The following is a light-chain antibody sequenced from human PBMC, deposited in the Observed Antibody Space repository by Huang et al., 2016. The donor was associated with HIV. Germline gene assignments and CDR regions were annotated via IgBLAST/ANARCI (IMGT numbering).Light chain of an antibody. J-gene: IGKJ2*01. CDR2: GAS. V-gene: IGKV3-20*01. Sequence: EVVLTQSPDTLSSSPGERVTVSCRASQSLSSSYIALYQQRPGQAPRLLIYGASTSATDIPDRFSGSGSGTDFTLTINRLEPADFAMYYCQQYGTSPYTFGQGTNLEIK. CDR1: QSLSSSY. CDR3: QQYGTSPYT.